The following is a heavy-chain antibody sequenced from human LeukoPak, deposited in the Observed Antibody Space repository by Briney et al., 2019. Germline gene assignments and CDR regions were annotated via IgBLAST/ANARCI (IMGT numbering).Heavy chain of an antibody. Sequence: GASVKVSCKASGYTFTSYGISWVRQAPGQGLEWMGWISAYNGNTNYAQKPQGRVTMTTDTSTSTAYMELRSLRSDDTAVYYCARTSRYFDWLLPYYFVLWGQGNLVTVSS. V-gene: IGHV1-18*01. CDR2: ISAYNGNT. J-gene: IGHJ4*02. CDR1: GYTFTSYG. D-gene: IGHD3-9*01. CDR3: ARTSRYFDWLLPYYFVL.